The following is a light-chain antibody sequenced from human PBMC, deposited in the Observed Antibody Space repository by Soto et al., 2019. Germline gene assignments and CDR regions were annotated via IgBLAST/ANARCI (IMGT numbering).Light chain of an antibody. V-gene: IGLV2-14*01. J-gene: IGLJ2*01. Sequence: QSVLTQPASVSGSPGQSITISCTGTSSDVGGYNYVSWYQQHPGKAPKLMIYEVSNRPSGVSNRFSGSKSGNTASLTISGLQAEDEAEYYCSSYTSSSTLGVVFGGGTKLTVL. CDR1: SSDVGGYNY. CDR2: EVS. CDR3: SSYTSSSTLGVV.